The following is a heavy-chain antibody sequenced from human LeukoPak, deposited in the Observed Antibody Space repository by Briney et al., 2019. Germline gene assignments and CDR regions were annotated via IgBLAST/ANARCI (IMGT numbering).Heavy chain of an antibody. D-gene: IGHD6-13*01. V-gene: IGHV3-48*03. CDR3: ARGHSSSWYAGY. CDR2: ISSSGSTI. Sequence: GGSLRLSCAASGFTFSSYEMNWVRQAPGKGLEWVSYISSSGSTIYYADSVKDRFTISRDNAKNSLYLQMNSLRAEDTAVYYCARGHSSSWYAGYWGQGTLVTVSS. J-gene: IGHJ4*02. CDR1: GFTFSSYE.